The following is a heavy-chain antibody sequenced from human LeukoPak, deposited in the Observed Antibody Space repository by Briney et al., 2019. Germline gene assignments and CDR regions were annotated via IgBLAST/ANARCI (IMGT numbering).Heavy chain of an antibody. CDR2: INHSGST. Sequence: SETLSLTCAVYGGSFSGYYWSWIRQPPGKGLEWIGEINHSGSTNYNPSLKSRVTISVDTSKNQFSLKFTSVTAADTAVYYCARQGGYSGYDLDYWGQGTLVTVSS. V-gene: IGHV4-34*01. CDR3: ARQGGYSGYDLDY. D-gene: IGHD5-12*01. J-gene: IGHJ4*02. CDR1: GGSFSGYY.